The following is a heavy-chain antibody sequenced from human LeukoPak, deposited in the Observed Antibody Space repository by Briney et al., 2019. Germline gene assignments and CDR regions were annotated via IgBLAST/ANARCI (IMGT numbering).Heavy chain of an antibody. CDR3: ARPTERQSLNAFDI. Sequence: ESSETLSLTCTVSGSSISAYYWTWIRQSPGEGLEWIGNIYYSGSTNSNPSLRSRVTISIDTSKNQFSLKLTSVTAADTAVYYCARPTERQSLNAFDIWGQGTMVTVSS. V-gene: IGHV4-59*08. J-gene: IGHJ3*02. CDR2: IYYSGST. D-gene: IGHD1-1*01. CDR1: GSSISAYY.